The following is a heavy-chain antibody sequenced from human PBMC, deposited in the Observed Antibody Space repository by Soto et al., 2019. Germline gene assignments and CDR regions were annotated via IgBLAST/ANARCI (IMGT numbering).Heavy chain of an antibody. CDR2: INPNGGGT. J-gene: IGHJ5*02. Sequence: QVQLVQSGAEVKKPGASVKVSCKASGYTFTGYYMHWVRQAPGQGLEWMGWINPNGGGTNYAQKFQGRVTMTRDTSISTAYMELSRLRSDDTAVYYCAREVVPAASWFDPWGQGTLVTVSS. CDR3: AREVVPAASWFDP. V-gene: IGHV1-2*02. D-gene: IGHD2-2*01. CDR1: GYTFTGYY.